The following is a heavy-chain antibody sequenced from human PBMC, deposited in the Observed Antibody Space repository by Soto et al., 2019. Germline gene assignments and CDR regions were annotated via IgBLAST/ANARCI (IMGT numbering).Heavy chain of an antibody. J-gene: IGHJ5*02. Sequence: GESLKISCKGSGYSFTSYWITWVRQKPGKGLEWMGNIDPSDSYANYSPSFRGHVTLSADKSINTAYLHWSSLKASDTAIYSSSCDDPWGQGTLVTVSS. CDR2: IDPSDSYA. CDR1: GYSFTSYW. CDR3: SCDDP. V-gene: IGHV5-10-1*01. D-gene: IGHD2-2*01.